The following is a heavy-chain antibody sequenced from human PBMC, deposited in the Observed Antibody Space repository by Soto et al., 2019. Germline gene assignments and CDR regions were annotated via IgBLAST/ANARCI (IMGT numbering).Heavy chain of an antibody. CDR2: IVPNVGTV. CDR1: GGTRSSFITYP. J-gene: IGHJ4*02. Sequence: QVQLVQSGPEVKKPGSSVKVSCKTSGGTRSSFITYPINWVRQAPGQGPEWMGGIVPNVGTVNYAQRFQGRATITADNPTGTSYRELNILRSEDTPLYSCARRDTSGFLRYFDTWAQGTLVPVS. V-gene: IGHV1-69*06. D-gene: IGHD3-3*01. CDR3: ARRDTSGFLRYFDT.